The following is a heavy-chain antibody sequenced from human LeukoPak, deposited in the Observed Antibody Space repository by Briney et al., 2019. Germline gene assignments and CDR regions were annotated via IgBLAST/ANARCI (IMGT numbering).Heavy chain of an antibody. J-gene: IGHJ6*02. Sequence: GGSLRLSCAASGFTFDDYTMHWVRQAPGKGLEWVSLISWDGGSTYYADSVKGRFTIFRDNSKNSLYLQMNSLRTEDTALYYCAKDIGYPYYYGMDVWGQGTTVTVSS. D-gene: IGHD5-12*01. CDR3: AKDIGYPYYYGMDV. V-gene: IGHV3-43*01. CDR1: GFTFDDYT. CDR2: ISWDGGST.